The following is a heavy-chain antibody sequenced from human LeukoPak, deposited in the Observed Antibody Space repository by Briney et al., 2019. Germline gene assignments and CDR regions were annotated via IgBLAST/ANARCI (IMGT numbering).Heavy chain of an antibody. D-gene: IGHD6-13*01. CDR2: IIPILGIA. J-gene: IGHJ4*02. Sequence: GASVKVSCKASGGTFSSYAISWVRQAPGQGLEWMGRIIPILGIANYAQKFQGRVTITADKSTSTAYMELSSLRSEDTAVYYCARAKYSSSWSHFDYWGQGTLVTVSS. V-gene: IGHV1-69*04. CDR1: GGTFSSYA. CDR3: ARAKYSSSWSHFDY.